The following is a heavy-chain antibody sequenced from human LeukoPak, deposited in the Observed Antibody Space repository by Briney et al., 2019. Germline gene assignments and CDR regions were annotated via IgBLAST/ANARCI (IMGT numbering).Heavy chain of an antibody. CDR3: ARHKAITVPRVFAI. J-gene: IGHJ3*02. V-gene: IGHV4-59*08. CDR1: GGSISGYY. CDR2: IYYSGST. D-gene: IGHD3-10*02. Sequence: SETLSLTCSVSGGSISGYYWSWIRLPPGKGLEWIGYIYYSGSTNYNPSLKSRVTISLDTPKNHFSLHLSSLTAANTAVFYCARHKAITVPRVFAIWGQGTVVSVSS.